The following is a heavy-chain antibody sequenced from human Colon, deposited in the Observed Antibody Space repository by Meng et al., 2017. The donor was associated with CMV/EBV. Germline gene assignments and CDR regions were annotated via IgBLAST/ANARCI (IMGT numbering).Heavy chain of an antibody. Sequence: GESLKISCVVSGHTFTTYWMTWVRQAPGKGLEWVANTRQDGTESYYGDSVKGRFIISRDNRNASLYLQMNDLRVEDTALYYCAKDISPVGGTTGYHGMDVWGQGTTVTVSS. CDR1: GHTFTTYW. CDR3: AKDISPVGGTTGYHGMDV. V-gene: IGHV3-7*03. D-gene: IGHD1-7*01. J-gene: IGHJ6*02. CDR2: TRQDGTES.